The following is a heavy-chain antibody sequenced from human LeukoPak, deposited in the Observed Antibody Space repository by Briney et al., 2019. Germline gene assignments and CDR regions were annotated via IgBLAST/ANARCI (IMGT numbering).Heavy chain of an antibody. J-gene: IGHJ5*02. V-gene: IGHV1-69*13. D-gene: IGHD2-21*02. CDR1: GGTFSSYA. CDR3: ARDPTAYCGGDCYPGWFDP. Sequence: ASVKVSCKASGGTFSSYAISWVRQAPGQGLEWMGGIIPIFGTANYAQKFQGRVTITADESTSTAYMELSSLRSEDTAVYYCARDPTAYCGGDCYPGWFDPWGQGTLVTVSS. CDR2: IIPIFGTA.